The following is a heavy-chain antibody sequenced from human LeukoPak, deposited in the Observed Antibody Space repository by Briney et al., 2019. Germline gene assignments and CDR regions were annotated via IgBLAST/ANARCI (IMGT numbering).Heavy chain of an antibody. CDR2: ISGSGGST. Sequence: PGGSLRLSCAASGFTFSSYGMSWVRQAPGKGLEWVSAISGSGGSTYYADSVKGRFTISRDNSKNTLYLQMNSLRAEDTAVYYCAKDRGQWLTYNWFDPWGQGTLVTVSS. V-gene: IGHV3-23*01. J-gene: IGHJ5*02. D-gene: IGHD6-19*01. CDR3: AKDRGQWLTYNWFDP. CDR1: GFTFSSYG.